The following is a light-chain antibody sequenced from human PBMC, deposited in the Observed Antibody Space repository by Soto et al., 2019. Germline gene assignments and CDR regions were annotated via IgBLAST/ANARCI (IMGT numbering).Light chain of an antibody. V-gene: IGKV3-20*01. Sequence: VLTKSPGTLSLSPGESATLSCRASQSVNNNYVAWYQQRPGQAPRLLVYLASGRAAGIPDRFSGSGSGTDFTLTISRLEPEDFAMYYCQQYGTSPNTFGQGTKLEIK. J-gene: IGKJ2*01. CDR2: LAS. CDR3: QQYGTSPNT. CDR1: QSVNNNY.